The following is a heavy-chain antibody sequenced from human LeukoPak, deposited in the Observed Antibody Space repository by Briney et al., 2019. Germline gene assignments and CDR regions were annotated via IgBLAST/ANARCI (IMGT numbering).Heavy chain of an antibody. CDR1: GFTFSSYG. V-gene: IGHV3-30*02. D-gene: IGHD3-10*01. Sequence: GGSLRLSCAASGFTFSSYGMHWVRQAPGKGLEWVAYIQYDRSNQQYAGSVKGRFSISRDNSKNTLYLQMNSLRAEDTAVYYCAKDFKHYYGSGRHFDYWGLGTLVTVSS. J-gene: IGHJ4*02. CDR3: AKDFKHYYGSGRHFDY. CDR2: IQYDRSNQ.